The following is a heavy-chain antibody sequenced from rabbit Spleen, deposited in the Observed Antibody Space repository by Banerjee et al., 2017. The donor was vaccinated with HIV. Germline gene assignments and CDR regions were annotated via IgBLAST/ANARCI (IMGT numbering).Heavy chain of an antibody. V-gene: IGHV1S45*01. J-gene: IGHJ4*01. CDR3: VRDQAYMLDL. CDR2: IDTNDGDT. Sequence: LEESGGGLVKPGGTLTLTCTVSGFSFSSNWICWVRQAPGKGLEWIACIDTNDGDTDYANWPKGRFTISKTSSTTVTLQVTSLTAADTATYFCVRDQAYMLDLWGPGTLVTVS. D-gene: IGHD1-1*01. CDR1: GFSFSSNW.